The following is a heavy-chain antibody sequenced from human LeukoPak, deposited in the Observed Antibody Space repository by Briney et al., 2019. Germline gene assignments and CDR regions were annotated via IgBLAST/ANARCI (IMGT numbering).Heavy chain of an antibody. CDR2: IMQDESEK. CDR3: ARQQHSGSYGYFDY. D-gene: IGHD1-26*01. Sequence: PGGFLRLSCAASGFTFSSYWMSWVRQAPGKGLEWVANIMQDESEKYYVDSVRGRFTISRDNTKDSLYLQVNNLRVEDTAVYYCARQQHSGSYGYFDYWGQGTLVSVSS. J-gene: IGHJ4*02. V-gene: IGHV3-7*01. CDR1: GFTFSSYW.